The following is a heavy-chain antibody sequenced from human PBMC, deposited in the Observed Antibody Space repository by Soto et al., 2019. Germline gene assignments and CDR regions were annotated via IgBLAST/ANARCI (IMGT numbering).Heavy chain of an antibody. J-gene: IGHJ4*02. V-gene: IGHV5-51*01. Sequence: ESLKISCKGSGYSFTSYWIAWVRHMPGKGLEWMGIIYPGDSDTRYSPSFQGQVTISADKSISTAYLQWSSLKASDTAMYYCVISGIFYDFWSGYPNYFDYWGQGTLVNVSS. CDR3: VISGIFYDFWSGYPNYFDY. CDR1: GYSFTSYW. D-gene: IGHD3-3*01. CDR2: IYPGDSDT.